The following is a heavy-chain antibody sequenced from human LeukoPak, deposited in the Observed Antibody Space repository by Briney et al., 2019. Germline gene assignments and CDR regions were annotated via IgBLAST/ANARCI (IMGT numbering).Heavy chain of an antibody. CDR2: IYYSGST. CDR3: ARETTIFEFDY. D-gene: IGHD3-3*01. J-gene: IGHJ4*02. V-gene: IGHV4-59*01. CDR1: GGSISSYY. Sequence: SETLSLTCTVSGGSISSYYWTWIRQPPGKGLEWIGHIYYSGSTNYNPSLKSRVTISVDTSKNQFSLKLSSVTAADTAVYYCARETTIFEFDYWGQGTLVTVSS.